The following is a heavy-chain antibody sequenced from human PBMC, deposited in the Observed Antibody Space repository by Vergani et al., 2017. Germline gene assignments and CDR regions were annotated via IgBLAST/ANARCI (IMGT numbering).Heavy chain of an antibody. CDR3: AKYLRDSTDGLPDS. Sequence: VQVVETGGGLVQPGGSLRLSCAASGFTVSSNYMSWVRQAPGKGLEWLAYIGKDGINTRYRDAVKGRFTVSRDNSKDILYLQMDSLRSEDTALYYCAKYLRDSTDGLPDSWGPGTLVIVSS. CDR1: GFTVSSNY. CDR2: IGKDGINT. J-gene: IGHJ4*02. D-gene: IGHD2-21*02. V-gene: IGHV3-30*02.